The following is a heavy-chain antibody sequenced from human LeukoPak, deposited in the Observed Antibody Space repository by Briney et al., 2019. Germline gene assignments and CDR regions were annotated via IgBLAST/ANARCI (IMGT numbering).Heavy chain of an antibody. D-gene: IGHD1-26*01. CDR3: ARGGVVGD. CDR2: ISYDGSNK. CDR1: GFTFSSYA. Sequence: GGSLRLSCAASGFTFSSYAMPWVRQAPGKGLEWVAVISYDGSNKYYADSVKGRFTISRDNSKNTLYLQMNSLRAEDTAVYYCARGGVVGDWGQGTLVTVSS. J-gene: IGHJ4*02. V-gene: IGHV3-30-3*01.